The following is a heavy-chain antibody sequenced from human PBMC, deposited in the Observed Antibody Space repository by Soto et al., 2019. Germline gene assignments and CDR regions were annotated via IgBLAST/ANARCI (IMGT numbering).Heavy chain of an antibody. Sequence: QVQLVQSGAEVKKPGSSVKVSCKASGGTFRNHGISWLRQAPGQGLEWIGGFTPKVGTANYAPKFQGRVSITADESTTTASVALSNLRPEETAVYFCARGVVSGFEFWYFDLWGRGTLITVSS. CDR1: GGTFRNHG. CDR3: ARGVVSGFEFWYFDL. D-gene: IGHD5-12*01. J-gene: IGHJ2*01. CDR2: FTPKVGTA. V-gene: IGHV1-69*01.